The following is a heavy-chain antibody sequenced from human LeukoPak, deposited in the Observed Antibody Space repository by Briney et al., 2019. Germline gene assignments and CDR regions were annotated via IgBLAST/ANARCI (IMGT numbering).Heavy chain of an antibody. Sequence: GRSLRLSCAASGFTFSSYAMHWVRQAPGKGLEWVAVISYDGSNKYYADSVKGRFTISRDNSKNTLYLQMNSLRAEDTAVYYCARDGPGILTGYFDYWGQGTLVTVSS. V-gene: IGHV3-30-3*01. J-gene: IGHJ4*02. CDR3: ARDGPGILTGYFDY. CDR2: ISYDGSNK. D-gene: IGHD3-9*01. CDR1: GFTFSSYA.